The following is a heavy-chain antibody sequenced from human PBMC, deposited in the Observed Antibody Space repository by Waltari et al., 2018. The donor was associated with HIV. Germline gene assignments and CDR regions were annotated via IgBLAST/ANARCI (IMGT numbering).Heavy chain of an antibody. Sequence: QLQLQESGPGLVKPSETLSLTCTVSGGSISSSSYYWGWIRQPPGKGLEWIGSIYYSGSTYHNPSLKSRVTISVDTSKNQFSLKLSSVTAADTAVYYCARLFQETDAFDIWGQGTMVTVSS. CDR3: ARLFQETDAFDI. J-gene: IGHJ3*02. CDR1: GGSISSSSYY. CDR2: IYYSGST. V-gene: IGHV4-39*01.